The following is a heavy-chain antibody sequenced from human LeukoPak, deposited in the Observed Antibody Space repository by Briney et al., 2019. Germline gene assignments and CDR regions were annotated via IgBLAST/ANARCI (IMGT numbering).Heavy chain of an antibody. CDR2: ISSSSSYI. CDR1: GFTFSSYS. J-gene: IGHJ3*02. CDR3: ARAPRGIAAAGTPRNAFDI. V-gene: IGHV3-21*01. Sequence: GGSLRLSCAASGFTFSSYSMNWVRQAPGKGLEWVSSISSSSSYIYYADSVKGRFTISRDNAENSVYLQMNSLRAEDTAVYYCARAPRGIAAAGTPRNAFDIWGQGTMVTVSS. D-gene: IGHD6-13*01.